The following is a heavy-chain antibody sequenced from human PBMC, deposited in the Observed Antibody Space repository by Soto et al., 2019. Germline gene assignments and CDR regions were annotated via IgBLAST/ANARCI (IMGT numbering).Heavy chain of an antibody. Sequence: SETLSLTCTVSGGSISNDYLIWIRQAPGKGLEWIGHVFDSGSTNYSPSLKSRVTISEDTSKNQFSLKLRSVTAADTAVYYCAKGNYSIVNYRQYFYAMDVWGQGXTVTVYS. J-gene: IGHJ6*02. CDR2: VFDSGST. CDR3: AKGNYSIVNYRQYFYAMDV. V-gene: IGHV4-59*13. D-gene: IGHD4-4*01. CDR1: GGSISNDY.